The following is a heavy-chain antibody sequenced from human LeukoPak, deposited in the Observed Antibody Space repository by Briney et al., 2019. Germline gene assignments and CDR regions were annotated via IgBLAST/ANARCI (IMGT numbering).Heavy chain of an antibody. CDR1: GGSFSSYY. V-gene: IGHV4-59*01. CDR2: IDYSGNT. J-gene: IGHJ4*02. Sequence: SETLSLTCTVSGGSFSSYYWTWIRQPPGKGLEWIGYIDYSGNTNYSPSLKSRVTISVDTSMNQFSLKLRFLTAADTAVYYCARVSSWYYFDYWGQGTLVTVSS. D-gene: IGHD6-13*01. CDR3: ARVSSWYYFDY.